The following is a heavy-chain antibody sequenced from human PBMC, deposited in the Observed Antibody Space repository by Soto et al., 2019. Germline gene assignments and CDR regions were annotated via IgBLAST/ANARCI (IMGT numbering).Heavy chain of an antibody. CDR1: GGSISSYY. D-gene: IGHD6-19*01. CDR2: IYYSGST. CDR3: ARAGGIAVAGTGYYYYGMDV. V-gene: IGHV4-59*01. Sequence: TSETLSLTCTVSGGSISSYYWSWIRQPPGKGLEWIGYIYYSGSTNYNPSLKSRVTISVDTSKNQFSLKLSSVTAADTAVYYCARAGGIAVAGTGYYYYGMDVWGQGTTVTVSS. J-gene: IGHJ6*02.